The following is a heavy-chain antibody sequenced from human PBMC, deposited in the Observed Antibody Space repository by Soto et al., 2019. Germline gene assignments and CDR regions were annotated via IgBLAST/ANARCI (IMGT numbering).Heavy chain of an antibody. CDR3: ARACSICNPPNWFDP. Sequence: EVHLVESGGGLIQPGGSLRLSCAASGFTVSSTYMSWVRQAPGKGLEWVSLLYSDDSTYYADSVKGRFTISRDNSKNTLYLQMHSLRVEDTAVYYCARACSICNPPNWFDPWGQGTLVTVSS. D-gene: IGHD6-13*01. CDR1: GFTVSSTY. V-gene: IGHV3-53*01. J-gene: IGHJ5*02. CDR2: LYSDDST.